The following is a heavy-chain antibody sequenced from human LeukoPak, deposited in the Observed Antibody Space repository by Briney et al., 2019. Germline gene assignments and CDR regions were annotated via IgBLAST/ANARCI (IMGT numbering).Heavy chain of an antibody. CDR3: ATSVWTVYYFDS. CDR1: GFTFSSYA. Sequence: GGSLRLSCAASGFTFSSYAMSWVRQAPGKGLDWVSSVSGNGGVTYYADSVKGRFTISRDNSKNTLYLQMNSLRAEDTAVYYCATSVWTVYYFDSWGQGTLVTVS. V-gene: IGHV3-23*01. D-gene: IGHD3/OR15-3a*01. CDR2: VSGNGGVT. J-gene: IGHJ4*02.